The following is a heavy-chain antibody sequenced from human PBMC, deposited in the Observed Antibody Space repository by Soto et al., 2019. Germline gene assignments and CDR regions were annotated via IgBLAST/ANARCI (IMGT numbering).Heavy chain of an antibody. V-gene: IGHV3-30*18. CDR1: GFTFSNYA. CDR2: ISYDGRDK. Sequence: QVQLVESGGGVVQPGRSLRLSCPASGFTFSNYAMHWVRQGPGKALEWVAVISYDGRDKKHADSVNGRFTVSRDNSKNTLYLEMSSLRAEDTAIYYCAKDRTPVADYYFDYWCQGTLVTVSS. D-gene: IGHD6-19*01. CDR3: AKDRTPVADYYFDY. J-gene: IGHJ4*02.